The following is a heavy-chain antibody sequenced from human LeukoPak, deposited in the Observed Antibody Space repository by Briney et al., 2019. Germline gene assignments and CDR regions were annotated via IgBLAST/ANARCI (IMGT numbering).Heavy chain of an antibody. CDR3: ASEYCSGGSCYSTAFDI. Sequence: GGSLRLSCAASGFTFSSYAMSWVRQAPGKGLEWVSSISSSSSYIYYADSVKGRFTISRDNAKNSLYLQMNSLRAEDTAVYYCASEYCSGGSCYSTAFDIWGQGTMVTVSS. D-gene: IGHD2-15*01. V-gene: IGHV3-21*01. CDR2: ISSSSSYI. J-gene: IGHJ3*02. CDR1: GFTFSSYA.